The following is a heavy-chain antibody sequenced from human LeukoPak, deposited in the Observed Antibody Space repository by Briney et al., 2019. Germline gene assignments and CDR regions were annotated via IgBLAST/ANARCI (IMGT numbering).Heavy chain of an antibody. V-gene: IGHV3-30*02. CDR1: GFTFSSYG. CDR3: AKEVTTVTTATFGY. D-gene: IGHD4-17*01. J-gene: IGHJ4*02. Sequence: PGGSLRLSCAASGFTFSSYGMHWVRQAPGKGLEWVAFIRYDGSNKYYADSVKGRFTISRDNSKNTLYLQMNSLRAEDTAVYYCAKEVTTVTTATFGYWGQGTLVTVSS. CDR2: IRYDGSNK.